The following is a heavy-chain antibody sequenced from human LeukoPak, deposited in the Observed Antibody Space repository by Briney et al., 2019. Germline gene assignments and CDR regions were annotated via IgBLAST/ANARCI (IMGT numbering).Heavy chain of an antibody. V-gene: IGHV3-7*01. D-gene: IGHD1-14*01. CDR2: INQGGSDK. J-gene: IGHJ4*02. CDR1: AFSVSRNH. CDR3: TRDRSRAEDD. Sequence: GGSLRLSCVAPAFSVSRNHVTWVRQAPGKGLEWVANINQGGSDKYYVDSVKGRFTISRDNANNLLYLQMNSLRGEDTAVYYCTRDRSRAEDDWGQGTLVTVSS.